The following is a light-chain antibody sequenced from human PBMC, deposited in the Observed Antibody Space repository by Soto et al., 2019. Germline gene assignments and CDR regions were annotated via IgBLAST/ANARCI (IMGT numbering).Light chain of an antibody. CDR2: DAS. CDR1: HSVTTH. J-gene: IGKJ5*01. V-gene: IGKV3-11*01. Sequence: EIVLTQSPGTLSLSPGEKATLSCWASHSVTTHLAWFKQRPGQTPRVLIYDASTRAPGIPARFSGRGSGADFTLTISSLEPEDFAVYYCQQRSDSITFGQGTRLEIK. CDR3: QQRSDSIT.